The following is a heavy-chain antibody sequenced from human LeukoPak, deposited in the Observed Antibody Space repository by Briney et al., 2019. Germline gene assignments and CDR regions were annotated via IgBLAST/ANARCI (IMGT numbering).Heavy chain of an antibody. CDR1: GGSISSGSYY. J-gene: IGHJ6*03. CDR2: IYTSGRT. D-gene: IGHD7-27*01. CDR3: ARNTGGSPDLYYMDV. V-gene: IGHV4-61*02. Sequence: SETLSLTCTVSGGSISSGSYYWSWIRQPAGKGLEWIGRIYTSGRTNYNPSLKSRVTIPVDTSKHRVSLKLSSVTPPDTAVYYCARNTGGSPDLYYMDVWGKGTTVTVSS.